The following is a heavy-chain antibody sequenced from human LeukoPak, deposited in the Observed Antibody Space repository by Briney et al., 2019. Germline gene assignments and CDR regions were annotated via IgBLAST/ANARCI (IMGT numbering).Heavy chain of an antibody. CDR2: INPNSGGT. Sequence: ASVKVSCKASGYTFTGYYMHWVRQAPGQGLEWMGWINPNSGGTNYAQKFQGWVTMTRDTSISTAYMELSRLRSDDTAVYYCHLGSAAGTRGMDVWGQGTTVTVSS. V-gene: IGHV1-2*04. CDR1: GYTFTGYY. J-gene: IGHJ6*02. D-gene: IGHD6-13*01. CDR3: HLGSAAGTRGMDV.